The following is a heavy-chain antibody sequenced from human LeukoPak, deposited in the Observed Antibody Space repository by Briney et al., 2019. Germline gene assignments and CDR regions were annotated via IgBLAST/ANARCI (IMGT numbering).Heavy chain of an antibody. CDR2: SYSSSNI. CDR3: AKDRRSHGRGVDY. D-gene: IGHD3-10*01. V-gene: IGHV3-23*01. J-gene: IGHJ4*02. Sequence: SYSSSNIYYADSVKGRFTISRDNSKNTLYLQVNSLRAEDTAVYYCAKDRRSHGRGVDYWGQGTLVTVSS.